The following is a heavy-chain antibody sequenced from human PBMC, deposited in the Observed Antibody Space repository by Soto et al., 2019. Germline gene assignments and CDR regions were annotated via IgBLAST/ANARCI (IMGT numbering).Heavy chain of an antibody. CDR2: IYYSGST. CDR3: ARDSAEYDFWSGYYYYGMDV. CDR1: VGSVSSGSYY. V-gene: IGHV4-61*01. Sequence: SETLSLTCTVSVGSVSSGSYYWSWIRQPPGKGLEWIGYIYYSGSTNYNPSLKSRVTISVDTSKNQFSLKLSSVTAADTAVYYCARDSAEYDFWSGYYYYGMDVWGQGTTVTVSS. J-gene: IGHJ6*02. D-gene: IGHD3-3*01.